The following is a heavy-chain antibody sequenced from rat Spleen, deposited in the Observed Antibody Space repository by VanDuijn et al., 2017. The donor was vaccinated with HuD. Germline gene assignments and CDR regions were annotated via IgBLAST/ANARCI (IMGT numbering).Heavy chain of an antibody. CDR1: GFTFSDYY. CDR3: ARHRLYYYDGTYYYSRVMDA. Sequence: EVQLVESDGGLVQPGRSLKLSCAASGFTFSDYYMAWVRQAPTKGLEWVASISYDGNAPYYRDSVKGRFTISRHNEKSTLYLQMESLRSEDTATYYCARHRLYYYDGTYYYSRVMDAWGQGASVTVSS. D-gene: IGHD1-12*02. V-gene: IGHV5-29*01. CDR2: ISYDGNAP. J-gene: IGHJ4*01.